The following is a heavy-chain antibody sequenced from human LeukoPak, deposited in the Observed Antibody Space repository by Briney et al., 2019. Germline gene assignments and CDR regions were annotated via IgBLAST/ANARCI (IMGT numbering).Heavy chain of an antibody. CDR2: INHSGST. Sequence: SETLSLTCAVYGGSFSGYYWSWIRQPPGKGLEWIGEINHSGSTNYNPSLKSRVTISVDTSKNQFSLKLSSVTAADTAVYYCARGLAREVAATRAESWGQGTLVTVSS. J-gene: IGHJ4*02. D-gene: IGHD2-15*01. V-gene: IGHV4-34*01. CDR1: GGSFSGYY. CDR3: ARGLAREVAATRAES.